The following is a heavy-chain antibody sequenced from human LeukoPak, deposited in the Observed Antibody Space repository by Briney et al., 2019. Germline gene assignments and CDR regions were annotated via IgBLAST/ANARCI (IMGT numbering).Heavy chain of an antibody. D-gene: IGHD4-11*01. V-gene: IGHV3-53*01. J-gene: IGHJ4*02. CDR2: IYSGGLT. Sequence: GGSLRLSCAGSGFAVNNNYMSWVRQAPGKGLEWVSIIYSGGLTYYIDSVKGRFTVSRDTSKNTLYLQMNSLRADDTAVYYCTRDSTTFRFGYWGQGTLVTVSS. CDR3: TRDSTTFRFGY. CDR1: GFAVNNNY.